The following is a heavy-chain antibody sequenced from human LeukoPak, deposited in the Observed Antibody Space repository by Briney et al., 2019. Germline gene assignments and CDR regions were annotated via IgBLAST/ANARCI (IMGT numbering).Heavy chain of an antibody. CDR1: GFIFSSYW. J-gene: IGHJ4*02. V-gene: IGHV3-74*01. CDR2: INTDGGST. CDR3: ARVAVPHSRHHFDY. Sequence: GGSLRLSCAASGFIFSSYWMHWVRQAPGKGLVWVSRINTDGGSTTYADSVKGRFTISRDNAKNTVYLEMNSLRAEDTAVYYCARVAVPHSRHHFDYWGQGTLVTVSS. D-gene: IGHD6-25*01.